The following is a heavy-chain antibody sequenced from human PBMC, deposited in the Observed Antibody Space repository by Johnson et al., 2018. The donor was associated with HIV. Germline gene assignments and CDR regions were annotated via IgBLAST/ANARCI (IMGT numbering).Heavy chain of an antibody. J-gene: IGHJ3*02. CDR2: SGGST. Sequence: SGGSTYYADSVKGRFTISRDNSKNTLYLQINSLRADDTAVYYCARGGSDAFDIWGQGTMVTVSS. V-gene: IGHV3-53*01. CDR3: ARGGSDAFDI. D-gene: IGHD3-16*01.